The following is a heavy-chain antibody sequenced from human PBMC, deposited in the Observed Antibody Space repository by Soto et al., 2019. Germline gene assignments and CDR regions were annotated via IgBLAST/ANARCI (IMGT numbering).Heavy chain of an antibody. V-gene: IGHV3-30*18. CDR2: ISYDGSNK. CDR1: GFTFTSYG. J-gene: IGHJ4*02. CDR3: ANDLWALQGINMVRAACYFDY. Sequence: PGGSLRLSCAASGFTFTSYGMPGFRQAPGKGRGWGAVISYDGSNKYYADSVKGRFTISRDNSKNTLYLQMNSLRAEDTAVYYCANDLWALQGINMVRAACYFDYWGQGTLVTVSS. D-gene: IGHD3-10*01.